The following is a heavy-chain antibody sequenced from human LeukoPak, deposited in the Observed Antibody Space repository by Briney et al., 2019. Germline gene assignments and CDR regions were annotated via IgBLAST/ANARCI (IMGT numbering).Heavy chain of an antibody. J-gene: IGHJ4*02. V-gene: IGHV3-21*06. CDR3: ARAAAAADIPEYLDF. Sequence: GGSLRLSCAASGFPFSSYSINWVRQAPGKGLEWVSSISSGSSYIYIADSLKGRFTVSRDNTKDVVYLEMHSLKAEDTAVYFCARAAAAADIPEYLDFWGQGTLVTVSS. CDR1: GFPFSSYS. D-gene: IGHD2-2*01. CDR2: ISSGSSYI.